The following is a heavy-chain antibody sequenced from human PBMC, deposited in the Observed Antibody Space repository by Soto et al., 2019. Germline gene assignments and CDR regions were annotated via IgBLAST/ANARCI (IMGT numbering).Heavy chain of an antibody. J-gene: IGHJ5*02. V-gene: IGHV6-1*01. D-gene: IGHD3-10*01. Sequence: WVRQMPGKGLEWLGRTYYRSKWYNDYAVSVRGRIIINPDTSKNQFSLQLNSVTPDDTGVYYCARHGSGAYRWFDPWGQGIQVTVSS. CDR2: TYYRSKWYN. CDR3: ARHGSGAYRWFDP.